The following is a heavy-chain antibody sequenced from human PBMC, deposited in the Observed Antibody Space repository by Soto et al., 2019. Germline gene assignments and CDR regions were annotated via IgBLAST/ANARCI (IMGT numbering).Heavy chain of an antibody. CDR2: ISSSVSTI. J-gene: IGHJ2*01. Sequence: GGSLRLSCAASGFTFSSYEMNWVRQGPGKGLEWVSYISSSVSTIYYADSVKGRFTISRDNAKNSLYLQMNSLRAEDTAVYYCARDPDPGSSSWYYDLWGRGTLVTVSS. D-gene: IGHD6-6*01. CDR3: ARDPDPGSSSWYYDL. CDR1: GFTFSSYE. V-gene: IGHV3-48*03.